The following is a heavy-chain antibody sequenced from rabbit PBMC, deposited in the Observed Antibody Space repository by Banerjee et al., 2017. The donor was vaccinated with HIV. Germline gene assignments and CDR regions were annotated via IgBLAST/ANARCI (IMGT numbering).Heavy chain of an antibody. Sequence: QEQLEESGGDLVKPEGSLTLTCTASGFSFSRSYWICWVRQAPGKGLEWIACIYAGSSGTTYYASWAKGRFTISKTSSTTVTLQMTSLTAADTATYFCARTRAIDYRDFNLWGQGTLVTVS. D-gene: IGHD1-1*01. J-gene: IGHJ4*01. CDR2: IYAGSSGTT. CDR1: GFSFSRSYW. CDR3: ARTRAIDYRDFNL. V-gene: IGHV1S45*01.